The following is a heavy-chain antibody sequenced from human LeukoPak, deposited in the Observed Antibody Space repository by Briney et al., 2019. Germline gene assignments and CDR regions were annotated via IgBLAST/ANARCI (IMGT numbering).Heavy chain of an antibody. CDR2: INPNSGGT. V-gene: IGHV1-2*02. D-gene: IGHD1-26*01. CDR1: GYTFTGYY. J-gene: IGHJ4*02. Sequence: ASVKVSCKTSGYTFTGYYMHWVRQAPGQGLEWMGWINPNSGGTNYAQKFQGRVTMTRDTSISTAYMELSRLISDDTAVYYCARRVNSGNYYYFDYWGQGTLVTVSS. CDR3: ARRVNSGNYYYFDY.